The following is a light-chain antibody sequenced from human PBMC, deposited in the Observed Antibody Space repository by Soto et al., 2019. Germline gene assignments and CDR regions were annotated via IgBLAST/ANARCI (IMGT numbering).Light chain of an antibody. CDR2: EVN. Sequence: QSVLTQPASVSGSPGQTITISCAGTKFDIGRYDYVSWYRQHPGEAPKPIIFEVNNRPSGVSNRFSGSKSGNTASLTIFGLRVEAEALYFYSSYTSASALGIFGGGTKLTVL. CDR3: SSYTSASALGI. V-gene: IGLV2-14*01. CDR1: KFDIGRYDY. J-gene: IGLJ2*01.